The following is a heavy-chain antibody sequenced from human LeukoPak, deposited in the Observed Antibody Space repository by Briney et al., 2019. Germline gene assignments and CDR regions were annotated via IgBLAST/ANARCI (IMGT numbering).Heavy chain of an antibody. CDR1: GGSISSGGYS. D-gene: IGHD3-16*01. V-gene: IGHV4-30-2*01. Sequence: SQTLSLTCAVSGGSISSGGYSWSWIRQPPGKGLEWIGYIYHSGSTYYNPSLKSRVTISVDRSKNQFSLKLSSVTAADTAVYYCARGVLRLVDYWGQGTLVTVSS. CDR3: ARGVLRLVDY. J-gene: IGHJ4*02. CDR2: IYHSGST.